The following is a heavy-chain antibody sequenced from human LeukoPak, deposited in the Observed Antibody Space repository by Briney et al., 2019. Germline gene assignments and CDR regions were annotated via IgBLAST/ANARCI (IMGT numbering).Heavy chain of an antibody. D-gene: IGHD1-1*01. CDR2: IWYDGSNK. CDR1: GFTFSNHG. V-gene: IGHV3-33*01. J-gene: IGHJ5*02. CDR3: ARDQGTSTTAPKRKGRFDP. Sequence: GGSLSLSCAASGFTFSNHGMHWVRQAPGKGLEWVALIWYDGSNKEYAESVKGRFTISRDNSKNTLYLQMNSLGDEDTAVYYCARDQGTSTTAPKRKGRFDPWGQRTLVTVSS.